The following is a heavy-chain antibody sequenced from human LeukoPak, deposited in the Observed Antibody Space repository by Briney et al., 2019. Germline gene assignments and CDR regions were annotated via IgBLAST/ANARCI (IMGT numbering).Heavy chain of an antibody. CDR2: IYSGGST. J-gene: IGHJ4*02. CDR3: ARDVGDYGGNGFDY. D-gene: IGHD4-23*01. CDR1: GFTVRSNN. V-gene: IGHV3-53*01. Sequence: GGSLRLSCAASGFTVRSNNMSWVRQAPGKGLEWVSVIYSGGSTYYADSVKGRFTISRDNSKNTLNLQMHSLRAEDTAVYYCARDVGDYGGNGFDYWGQGTLVTVSS.